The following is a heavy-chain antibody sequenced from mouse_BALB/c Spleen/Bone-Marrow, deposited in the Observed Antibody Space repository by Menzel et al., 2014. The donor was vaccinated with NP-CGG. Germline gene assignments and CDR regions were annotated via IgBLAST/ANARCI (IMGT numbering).Heavy chain of an antibody. Sequence: EVKVEESGGGLVQPGGSLRLSCATSGFTFTDYYMSWVRQPPGKALEWLGFIRSKANGYTTEYSASVKGRFTISRDNSQSILYLQMNTLRAEDSATYYCARDYGNYVRFAYWGQGTLVTVSA. V-gene: IGHV7-3*02. CDR1: GFTFTDYY. D-gene: IGHD2-1*01. CDR2: IRSKANGYTT. CDR3: ARDYGNYVRFAY. J-gene: IGHJ3*01.